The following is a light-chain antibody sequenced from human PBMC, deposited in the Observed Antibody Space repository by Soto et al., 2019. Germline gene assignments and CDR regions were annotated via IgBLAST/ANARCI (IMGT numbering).Light chain of an antibody. CDR1: SSAFGGYNY. J-gene: IGLJ2*01. CDR3: SSYAGSNNFEVV. V-gene: IGLV2-8*01. CDR2: EVS. Sequence: ALTQPPSASGSPGQSVTISCTGTSSAFGGYNYVSWYQQHPGKAPKLMIFEVSKRPSGVPDRFSGSKSGNTASLTVSWLQAEDEADYYCSSYAGSNNFEVVFGGGTKVTVL.